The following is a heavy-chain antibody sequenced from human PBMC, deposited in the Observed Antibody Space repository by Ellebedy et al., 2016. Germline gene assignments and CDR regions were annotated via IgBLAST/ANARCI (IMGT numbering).Heavy chain of an antibody. CDR1: GFTFSSYW. CDR3: ARDVPSSTYDY. CDR2: INPDGSGK. Sequence: GGSLRLSCAASGFTFSSYWMSWVRQAPGKGLEWVGNINPDGSGKYYAASVEGRFTISRDNAKNSVYLQMNSLRGEDTAVYYCARDVPSSTYDYWGQGILVTVSS. J-gene: IGHJ4*02. D-gene: IGHD2-2*01. V-gene: IGHV3-7*01.